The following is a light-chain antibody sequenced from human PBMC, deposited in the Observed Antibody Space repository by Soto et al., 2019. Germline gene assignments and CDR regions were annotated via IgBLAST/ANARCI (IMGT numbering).Light chain of an antibody. CDR2: AAS. CDR1: QGIASY. V-gene: IGKV1-9*01. J-gene: IGKJ3*01. Sequence: IQLTQSPSSLSASVGDRVTITCRASQGIASYLAWYQQKPGKAPKLLIYAASSLQSGVPSRFRGSGSGTDFTLTITSLQPEDFATYYCQQLTSYFTFGPGTKVDI. CDR3: QQLTSYFT.